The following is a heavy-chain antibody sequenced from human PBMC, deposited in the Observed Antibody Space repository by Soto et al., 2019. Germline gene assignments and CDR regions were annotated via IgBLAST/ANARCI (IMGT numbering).Heavy chain of an antibody. J-gene: IGHJ4*02. D-gene: IGHD3-22*01. CDR3: AGATSSGYYYNFDY. CDR2: IIPIFGTA. V-gene: IGHV1-69*13. Sequence: ASVKVSCKASGGTFSSYAISWVRQAPGQGLEWMGGIIPIFGTANYAQKFQGRVTITADESTSTAYMELSSLRSEDTAVYYCAGATSSGYYYNFDYWGQGTLVTVSS. CDR1: GGTFSSYA.